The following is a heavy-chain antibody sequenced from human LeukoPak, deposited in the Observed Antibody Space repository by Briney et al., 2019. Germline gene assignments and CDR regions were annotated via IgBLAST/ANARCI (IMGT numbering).Heavy chain of an antibody. CDR1: GYSFTNYW. D-gene: IGHD3-22*01. J-gene: IGHJ4*02. Sequence: GESLKISCKGSGYSFTNYWIGWVRQMPGKGLEWMGIIYPGDSDTTYSPSFQGQVTISADKSISTAYLQWSGLKASDTAIYYCARHSYRGHYYDSSGIDYWGQGTLVTVSS. CDR2: IYPGDSDT. V-gene: IGHV5-51*01. CDR3: ARHSYRGHYYDSSGIDY.